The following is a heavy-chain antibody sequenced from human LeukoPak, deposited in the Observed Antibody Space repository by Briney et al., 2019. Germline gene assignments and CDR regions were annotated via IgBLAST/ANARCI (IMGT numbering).Heavy chain of an antibody. CDR2: ISDDGRNI. D-gene: IGHD1-7*01. CDR1: GFTFSSYA. J-gene: IGHJ4*02. V-gene: IGHV3-30*04. CDR3: ARAKLRDTFDY. Sequence: GGSLRLSCAASGFTFSSYAMHWVRQAPGRGLEWVAVISDDGRNIYYADSVKGRFTISGDNSKNTLYLQMNSLRAEDTAVYYCARAKLRDTFDYWGQGTLVTVSS.